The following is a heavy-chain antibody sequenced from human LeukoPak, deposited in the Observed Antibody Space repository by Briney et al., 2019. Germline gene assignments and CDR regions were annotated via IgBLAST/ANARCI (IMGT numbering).Heavy chain of an antibody. Sequence: PSETLSLTCTVSGGSISISSYYWSWIRQPPGKGLEWIGYIYYSGSTNYNPSLKSRVTISVDTSKNQFSLKLSSVTAADTAVYYCAREIQQLVHNWFDPWGQGTLVTVSS. CDR3: AREIQQLVHNWFDP. CDR2: IYYSGST. D-gene: IGHD6-13*01. V-gene: IGHV4-61*01. CDR1: GGSISISSYY. J-gene: IGHJ5*02.